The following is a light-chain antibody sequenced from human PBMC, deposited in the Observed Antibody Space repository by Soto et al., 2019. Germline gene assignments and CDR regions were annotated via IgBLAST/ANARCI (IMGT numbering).Light chain of an antibody. CDR3: QQRSNWPRGLT. CDR1: QSVSSY. Sequence: EIVLTQSPATLSLSPGERATLSCRASQSVSSYLAWYQQKPGQAPRLLIYDASNRATGIPARFSGSGSGTDFTLTISSLEPEDFAVYYCQQRSNWPRGLTFGGGTEVEIK. CDR2: DAS. J-gene: IGKJ4*01. V-gene: IGKV3-11*01.